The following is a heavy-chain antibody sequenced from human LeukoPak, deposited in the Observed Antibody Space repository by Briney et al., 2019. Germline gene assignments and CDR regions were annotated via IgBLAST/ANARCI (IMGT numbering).Heavy chain of an antibody. CDR3: ARSPNDYGDHDAFDI. Sequence: PSQTLSLTCTVSGGSISSGDYYWSWIRQPPGKGLEWIGYFYYSGSTYYNPSLKSRVTISVDTSKNQFSLKLSSVTAADTAVYYCARSPNDYGDHDAFDIWGQGTMVTVSS. CDR1: GGSISSGDYY. D-gene: IGHD4-17*01. J-gene: IGHJ3*02. V-gene: IGHV4-30-4*08. CDR2: FYYSGST.